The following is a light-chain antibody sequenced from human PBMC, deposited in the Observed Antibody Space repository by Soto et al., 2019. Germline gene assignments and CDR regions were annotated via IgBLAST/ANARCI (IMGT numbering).Light chain of an antibody. CDR3: GTWESSRNWV. V-gene: IGLV1-51*01. CDR1: SSNIENNY. CDR2: DNL. J-gene: IGLJ3*02. Sequence: QSVLTQSPSVSAAPGQTGSISCSGTSSNIENNYVSWYQVLPKTAPKLLLYDNLKRPSGIPDRFSGSKSGTSATLVITGLQTGDEADYYCGTWESSRNWVFGGGTKLTVL.